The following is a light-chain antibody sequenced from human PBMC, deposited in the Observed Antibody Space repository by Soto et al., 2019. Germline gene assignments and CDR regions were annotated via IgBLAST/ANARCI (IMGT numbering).Light chain of an antibody. CDR3: QQYDNLPIT. J-gene: IGKJ5*01. CDR2: DAS. Sequence: VWRSTTPKSLSASVGDRVTITCQASQDINNYLNWYQQKPGKAPKLLISDASNLETGVPSRFSGSRFGTDFTFTISSLQPEDIATYYCQQYDNLPITFAQGRLLEIK. V-gene: IGKV1-33*01. CDR1: QDINNY.